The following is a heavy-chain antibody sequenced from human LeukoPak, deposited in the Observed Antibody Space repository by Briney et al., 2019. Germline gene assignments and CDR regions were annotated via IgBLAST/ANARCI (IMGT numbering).Heavy chain of an antibody. D-gene: IGHD2-15*01. CDR2: MYYNGNT. J-gene: IGHJ4*02. V-gene: IGHV4-39*01. CDR1: GDSISSSPYY. Sequence: SETLSLTCTVSGDSISSSPYYWGWIRQPPGKGLEWIATMYYNGNTHYNPSLKSRVTISADTSKNQFSLKLSSVIAADTAVYYCARHGFVRDRSCYWGQGTLVTVSS. CDR3: ARHGFVRDRSCY.